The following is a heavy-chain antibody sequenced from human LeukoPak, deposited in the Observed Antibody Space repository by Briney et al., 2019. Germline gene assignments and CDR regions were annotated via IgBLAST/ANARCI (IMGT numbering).Heavy chain of an antibody. CDR3: ARVVVATNYYYYYYMDV. D-gene: IGHD5-12*01. CDR1: GGTFSSYA. V-gene: IGHV1-69*05. Sequence: AAVKVSCKASGGTFSSYAISWVRQAPGQGLEWMGGMIPIFGTANYAQKFQGRVTITTDESTSTAYMELSSLRSEDTAVYYCARVVVATNYYYYYYMDVWGKGTTVTVSS. J-gene: IGHJ6*03. CDR2: MIPIFGTA.